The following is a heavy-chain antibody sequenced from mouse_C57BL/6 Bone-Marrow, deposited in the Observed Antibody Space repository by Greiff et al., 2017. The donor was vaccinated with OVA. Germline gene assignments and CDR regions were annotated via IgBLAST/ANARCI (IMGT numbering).Heavy chain of an antibody. Sequence: EVKVEESGAELVRPGASVKLSCTASGFNIKDYYMHWVKQRPEQGLEWIGRIDPEDGDTEYAPKFQGKATMTADKSSNTAYLQLSSLTSEDTAVYYCYTGESGDYYAMDYWGQGTSVTVSS. D-gene: IGHD2-13*01. CDR1: GFNIKDYY. J-gene: IGHJ4*01. CDR3: YTGESGDYYAMDY. CDR2: IDPEDGDT. V-gene: IGHV14-1*01.